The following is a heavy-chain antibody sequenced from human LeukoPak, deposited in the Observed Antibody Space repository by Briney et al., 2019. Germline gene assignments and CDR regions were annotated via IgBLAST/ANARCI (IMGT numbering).Heavy chain of an antibody. CDR3: ATDLMKTGDSSGYYKDY. CDR2: ISYDGSNK. D-gene: IGHD3-22*01. V-gene: IGHV3-30*04. CDR1: GFTFSSYA. Sequence: PGGSLRLSCAASGFTFSSYAMHWVRQAPGKGLEWVAVISYDGSNKYYADSVRGRFTISRDNSKNTLYLQMNSLRSEDTAVYYCATDLMKTGDSSGYYKDYWGQGTLVTVSS. J-gene: IGHJ4*02.